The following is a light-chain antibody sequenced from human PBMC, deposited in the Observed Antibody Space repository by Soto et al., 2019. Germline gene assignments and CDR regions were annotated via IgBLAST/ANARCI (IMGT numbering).Light chain of an antibody. J-gene: IGLJ1*01. CDR3: AAWDDGLNGYV. CDR1: RSNIGSNT. Sequence: QSALTHPPSASGTPGQRVTISCSGSRSNIGSNTVNWYQQLPGTAPKLLIYSNNQRPSGVPDRFSGSKSGTSASLAISGRQSEGEADYYCAAWDDGLNGYVFGTGTKLTVL. V-gene: IGLV1-44*01. CDR2: SNN.